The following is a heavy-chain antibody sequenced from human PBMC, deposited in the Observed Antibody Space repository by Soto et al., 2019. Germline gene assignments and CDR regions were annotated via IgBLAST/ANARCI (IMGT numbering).Heavy chain of an antibody. CDR2: INPSGGST. D-gene: IGHD3-16*01. Sequence: QVQLVQSGAEVKKPGASVKVSCKASGYTFTSYYMHWVRQAPGQGLEWMGIINPSGGSTSYAQKFQGRVARTRDTSTSTFYMELSSLRAEDTAVYYCGRSSAGDYWGQGTLFTVSS. CDR3: GRSSAGDY. V-gene: IGHV1-46*01. CDR1: GYTFTSYY. J-gene: IGHJ4*02.